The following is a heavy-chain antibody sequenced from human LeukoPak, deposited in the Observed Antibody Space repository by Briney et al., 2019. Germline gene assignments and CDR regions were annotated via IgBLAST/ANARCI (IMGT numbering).Heavy chain of an antibody. V-gene: IGHV4-59*01. J-gene: IGHJ4*02. Sequence: SETLSLTCTVSGGSISSYYWSWIRQPPGKGLEWIGYIYYSGSTNYNPSLKSRVTISVDTSKNQFSLKLISVTAADTAVYYCARLYGSGSYYIDYWGQGTLVTVSS. CDR1: GGSISSYY. CDR2: IYYSGST. D-gene: IGHD3-10*01. CDR3: ARLYGSGSYYIDY.